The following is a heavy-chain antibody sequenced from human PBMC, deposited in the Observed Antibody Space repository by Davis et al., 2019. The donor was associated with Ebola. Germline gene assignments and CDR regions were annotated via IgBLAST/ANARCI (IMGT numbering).Heavy chain of an antibody. D-gene: IGHD3-3*01. J-gene: IGHJ5*02. CDR2: IKQDGSEK. CDR3: ARVSDFWRGYYIFDP. V-gene: IGHV3-7*01. Sequence: GGSLRLSCAASGFTFSSYWTSWVRQAPGKGLEWVASIKQDGSEKYYVDSVKGRFTISRDNAKNSLYLQMNSLRAEDTAVYYCARVSDFWRGYYIFDPWGQGTLVTVSS. CDR1: GFTFSSYW.